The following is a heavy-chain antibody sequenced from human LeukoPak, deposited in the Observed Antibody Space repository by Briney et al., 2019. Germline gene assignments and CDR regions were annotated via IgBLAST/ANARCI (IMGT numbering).Heavy chain of an antibody. CDR1: GFAFSTYD. V-gene: IGHV3-30*02. D-gene: IGHD4/OR15-4a*01. J-gene: IGHJ4*02. CDR2: IRNDGSTK. CDR3: ARRAGAYSHPYDY. Sequence: HAGGSLRLSCAASGFAFSTYDMHWVRQTPGKGLEGVTFIRNDGSTKYYADSVKGRFTISRDNSKDTLYLQMNSLRAEDTAVYYCARRAGAYSHPYDYWGQGTLVTVSS.